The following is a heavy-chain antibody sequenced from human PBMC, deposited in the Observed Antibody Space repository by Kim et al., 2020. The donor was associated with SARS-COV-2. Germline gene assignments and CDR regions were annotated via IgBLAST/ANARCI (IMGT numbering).Heavy chain of an antibody. D-gene: IGHD1-26*01. CDR3: AKGRWDAEKGDDF. V-gene: IGHV3-23*01. Sequence: QYTVTVNGRFTISRDNSKNSLYLQLDSLGGEDTAVYFCAKGRWDAEKGDDFWGQGTLVTVSS. J-gene: IGHJ4*02.